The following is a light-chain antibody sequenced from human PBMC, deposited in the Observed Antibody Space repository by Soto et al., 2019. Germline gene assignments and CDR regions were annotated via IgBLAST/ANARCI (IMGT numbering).Light chain of an antibody. J-gene: IGLJ1*01. CDR3: QVWDRNSDHPGV. Sequence: SYELTQPPSVSVAPGQTGRITWGVNNIGSKSVPGYQQKPGQAPVLVVYDDSGRRSGIPERFSGSNSGNTATLTINRVEAGDEADFYCQVWDRNSDHPGVFGTGTKVTVL. CDR2: DDS. V-gene: IGLV3-21*02. CDR1: NIGSKS.